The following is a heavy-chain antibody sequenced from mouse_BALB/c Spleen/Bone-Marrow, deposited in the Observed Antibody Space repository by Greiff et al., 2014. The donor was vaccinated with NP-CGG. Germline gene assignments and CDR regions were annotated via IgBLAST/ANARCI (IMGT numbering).Heavy chain of an antibody. D-gene: IGHD4-1*01. Sequence: VQLQQSGPDLVKPSQSLSLTCTVTGYSITSYYSWHWIRQFPGNKLEWMGYIHYSGTTVYNPSLKSRISITRDTSNNQFFLQLNSVTTEDTATYHCARFAGTPYTMDYWGQGTSVTVSS. CDR1: GYSITSYYS. CDR3: ARFAGTPYTMDY. CDR2: IHYSGTT. V-gene: IGHV3-1*02. J-gene: IGHJ4*01.